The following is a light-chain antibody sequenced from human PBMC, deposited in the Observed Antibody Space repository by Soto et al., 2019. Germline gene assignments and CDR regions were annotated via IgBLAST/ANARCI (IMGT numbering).Light chain of an antibody. V-gene: IGLV1-40*01. CDR1: SSNIGAGYD. J-gene: IGLJ2*01. Sequence: QAVVTQPPSVSGAPGQRVTISCTGSSSNIGAGYDVHWYQQLPGTAPKLLIYGTYNRPSGVPDRFSGSKSGTSASLAITGLQAEDEADYYCQSYDSSLSGSRVFGGGTKLTVL. CDR3: QSYDSSLSGSRV. CDR2: GTY.